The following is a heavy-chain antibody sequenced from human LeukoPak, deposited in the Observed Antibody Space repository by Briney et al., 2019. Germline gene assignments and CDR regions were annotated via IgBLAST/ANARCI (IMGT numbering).Heavy chain of an antibody. Sequence: GESLKISCKGSGYSFTSYWIGWVRQMPGKGLEWMGIIYPGDSDTRYSPSFQGQVTISADKSISTAYLQWSSLKASDTAMYYRARRGGYYDSNYNWFDPWGQGTLVTVSS. D-gene: IGHD3-22*01. CDR2: IYPGDSDT. CDR3: ARRGGYYDSNYNWFDP. V-gene: IGHV5-51*01. CDR1: GYSFTSYW. J-gene: IGHJ5*02.